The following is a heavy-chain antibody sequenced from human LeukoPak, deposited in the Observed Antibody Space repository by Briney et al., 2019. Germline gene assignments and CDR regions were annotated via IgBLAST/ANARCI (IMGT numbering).Heavy chain of an antibody. CDR2: ITSSGAYI. J-gene: IGHJ3*01. CDR1: GFTFNYYN. Sequence: PGGSLRLSCAASGFTFNYYNMNWVHQAPGKALEWVSSITSSGAYIFYADSVKGRFTISRDNAKNSLYPQMNSLRAEDTAVYYCARDSMWGQGTMVTVSS. V-gene: IGHV3-21*01. CDR3: ARDSM.